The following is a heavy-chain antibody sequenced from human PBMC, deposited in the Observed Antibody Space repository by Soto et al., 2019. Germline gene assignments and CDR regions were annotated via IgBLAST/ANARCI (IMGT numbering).Heavy chain of an antibody. V-gene: IGHV4-39*01. CDR2: IYYSGST. CDR1: GGSISSSSYY. CDR3: ARRPRSYDFWSGYQDWFDP. D-gene: IGHD3-3*01. J-gene: IGHJ5*02. Sequence: NPSETLSLTCTVSGGSISSSSYYWGWIRQPPGKGLEWIGSIYYSGSTYYNPSLKSRVTISVDTSKNQFSLKLSSVTAADTAVYYCARRPRSYDFWSGYQDWFDPWGQGTPVTVSS.